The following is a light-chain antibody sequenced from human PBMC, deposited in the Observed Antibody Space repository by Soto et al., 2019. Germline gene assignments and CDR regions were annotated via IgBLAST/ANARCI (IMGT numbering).Light chain of an antibody. CDR2: GAS. Sequence: EIVLTQSPGTLSLSPGERATLSCRASQSVSSSYLAWYQQKPGQAPRLLIHGASSRATGIPDRFSGSGSGTDFTLTISRLEPEDFAVYYCQQYGSSPFPFGPGTKVDIK. CDR1: QSVSSSY. CDR3: QQYGSSPFP. V-gene: IGKV3-20*01. J-gene: IGKJ3*01.